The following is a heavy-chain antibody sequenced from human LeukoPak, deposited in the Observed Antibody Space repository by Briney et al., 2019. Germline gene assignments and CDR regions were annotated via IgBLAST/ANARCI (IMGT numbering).Heavy chain of an antibody. Sequence: QAGGSLRLSCAASGFTFSSYAMTWVRQAPGKGLQWVSTISGGDRSTYYADSVKGRFTISRDNSKNTLYLQMNSLRAEDTAVYYCAKDEYTRSWYWGQGTLVTVSS. CDR2: ISGGDRST. J-gene: IGHJ4*02. V-gene: IGHV3-23*01. CDR1: GFTFSSYA. D-gene: IGHD6-13*01. CDR3: AKDEYTRSWY.